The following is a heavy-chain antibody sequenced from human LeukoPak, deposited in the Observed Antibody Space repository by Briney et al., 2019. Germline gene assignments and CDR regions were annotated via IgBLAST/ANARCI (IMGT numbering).Heavy chain of an antibody. J-gene: IGHJ2*01. CDR2: ISWDSETK. CDR1: GFTFDDYS. V-gene: IGHV3-9*01. D-gene: IGHD1-26*01. Sequence: GGSLRLSCAASGFTFDDYSMYWVRQVPGKGLEWVSGISWDSETKGYADSVKGRFTISRDNAKNYLYLQMNSLRREDTALYYCAKDREMGVRNEWDFDLWGRGPLVTVSS. CDR3: AKDREMGVRNEWDFDL.